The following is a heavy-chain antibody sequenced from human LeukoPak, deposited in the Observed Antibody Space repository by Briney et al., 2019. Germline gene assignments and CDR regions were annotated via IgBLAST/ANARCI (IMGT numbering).Heavy chain of an antibody. J-gene: IGHJ4*02. Sequence: GGSLRLSCAASGFTFSSYAMSWVRQAPGKGLEWVSGISGSGSSTYYADSVKGRFTISRDKSKNTLYLQMNSLRAEDTAVYYCAKTYSSSWDGFDYWGQGTLVTVSS. CDR2: ISGSGSST. D-gene: IGHD6-13*01. CDR1: GFTFSSYA. CDR3: AKTYSSSWDGFDY. V-gene: IGHV3-23*01.